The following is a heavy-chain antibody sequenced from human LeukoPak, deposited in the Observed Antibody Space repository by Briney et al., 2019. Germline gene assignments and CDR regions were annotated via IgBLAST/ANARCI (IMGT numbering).Heavy chain of an antibody. CDR2: IYTSGST. CDR3: ARDGDIVVVPAAILDPGDYYYYMDV. V-gene: IGHV4-4*07. CDR1: GGSFSGYY. D-gene: IGHD2-2*01. J-gene: IGHJ6*03. Sequence: SETLSLTCAVSGGSFSGYYWSWIRQPAGKGLEWIGRIYTSGSTNYNPSLKSRVTMSVDTSKNQFSLKLSSVTAADTAVYYCARDGDIVVVPAAILDPGDYYYYMDVWGKGTTVTVSS.